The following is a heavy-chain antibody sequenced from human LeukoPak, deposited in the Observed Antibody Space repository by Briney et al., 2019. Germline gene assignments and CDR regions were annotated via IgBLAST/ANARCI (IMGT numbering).Heavy chain of an antibody. CDR1: GFTFDDYA. Sequence: GGSLRLSCAASGFTFDDYAMHWVRQAPGKGLEWVSGISWNSGSIGYADSVKGRFTISRDNAKNSLYLQMNSLRAEDTALYYCARTGYSSSWYNYFDYWAREPWSPSPQ. V-gene: IGHV3-9*01. CDR2: ISWNSGSI. D-gene: IGHD6-13*01. J-gene: IGHJ4*02. CDR3: ARTGYSSSWYNYFDY.